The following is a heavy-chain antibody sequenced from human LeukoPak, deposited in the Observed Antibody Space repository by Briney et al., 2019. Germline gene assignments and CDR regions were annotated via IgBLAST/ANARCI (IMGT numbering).Heavy chain of an antibody. D-gene: IGHD3-3*01. Sequence: LPGGSLRLSCAASGFTFSSYEMNWVRQAPGKGLEWVSYISSSGSTIYYADSVKGRFTISRDNAKNSLYLQMNSLRAEDTAVYYCARDRPPTYYVFGSVYYNDAFDIWAKGTRVTVSS. V-gene: IGHV3-48*03. J-gene: IGHJ3*02. CDR2: ISSSGSTI. CDR1: GFTFSSYE. CDR3: ARDRPPTYYVFGSVYYNDAFDI.